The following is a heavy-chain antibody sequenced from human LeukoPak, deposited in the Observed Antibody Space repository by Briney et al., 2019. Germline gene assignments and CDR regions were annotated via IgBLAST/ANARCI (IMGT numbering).Heavy chain of an antibody. J-gene: IGHJ3*02. CDR3: AKDSGVGMATTFSILDI. CDR2: IRYDGTNK. CDR1: GFTFSNYG. Sequence: PGGSLRLSCAASGFTFSNYGMHWVRQAPGKGLEWVTFIRYDGTNKYYADSLKGRFTISRDNSKNTLYLQMNSLSAEDTAVYYCAKDSGVGMATTFSILDIWGRGTMVTVSS. V-gene: IGHV3-30*02. D-gene: IGHD5-24*01.